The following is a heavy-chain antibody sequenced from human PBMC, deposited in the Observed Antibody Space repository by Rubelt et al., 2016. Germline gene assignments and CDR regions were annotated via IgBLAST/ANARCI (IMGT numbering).Heavy chain of an antibody. CDR1: GFTFSSYG. CDR2: ISYDGSNK. V-gene: IGHV3-30*18. J-gene: IGHJ4*02. CDR3: AKDLGANLDY. Sequence: VQLVESGGGLVQPGGSLRLSCAASGFTFSSYGMHWVRQAPGKGLEWVAVISYDGSNKYMEDAVEGRFTISRDNSKNTLYLQMNSLRAEDTAVYYCAKDLGANLDYWGQGTLVTVSS. D-gene: IGHD1-26*01.